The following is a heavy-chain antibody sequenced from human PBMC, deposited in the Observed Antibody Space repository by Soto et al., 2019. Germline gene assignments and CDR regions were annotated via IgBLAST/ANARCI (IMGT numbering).Heavy chain of an antibody. D-gene: IGHD3-10*01. V-gene: IGHV1-18*01. CDR3: ARGYGSGSYIAFDF. CDR1: GYTFTHYG. CDR2: LSALNGNT. J-gene: IGHJ3*01. Sequence: QVQLVQSGAEVKKPGASVKVSCKASGYTFTHYGISWVRQAPGQGLAWMGWLSALNGNTKYADNFQDRVTMTPDTSTNTSYMEVRSLRSYDTATYYCARGYGSGSYIAFDFWGQGTMVTVSS.